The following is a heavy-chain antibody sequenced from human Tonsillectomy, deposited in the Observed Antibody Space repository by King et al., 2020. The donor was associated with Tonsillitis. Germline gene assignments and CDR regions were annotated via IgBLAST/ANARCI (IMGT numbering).Heavy chain of an antibody. J-gene: IGHJ5*02. D-gene: IGHD2-2*02. V-gene: IGHV4-39*01. CDR1: GGSISSSNYY. CDR3: AGYCSSTSCYNRSNWFDP. CDR2: IYYSGST. Sequence: QLQESGPGLVKPSETLSLTCTVSGGSISSSNYYWGWIRQPPGKGLEWIGSIYYSGSTYYNPSLKSRVTISVDTSKNQFSLKRSSVTAADTAVYYCAGYCSSTSCYNRSNWFDPWGQGTLVTVSS.